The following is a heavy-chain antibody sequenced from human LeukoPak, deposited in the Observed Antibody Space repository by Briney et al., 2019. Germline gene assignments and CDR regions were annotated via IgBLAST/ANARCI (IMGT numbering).Heavy chain of an antibody. CDR1: GGSISSYY. V-gene: IGHV4-59*01. CDR2: IYYSGST. J-gene: IGHJ4*02. CDR3: ARDRSGTFDY. Sequence: SETLSLTCTVSGGSISSYYWSWIRQPPGKGLEWIGYIYYSGSTNYNPSLKSRVTISVDTSKNQFSLKLSSVSAADTAVYYCARDRSGTFDYWGQGTLVTVSS. D-gene: IGHD2-15*01.